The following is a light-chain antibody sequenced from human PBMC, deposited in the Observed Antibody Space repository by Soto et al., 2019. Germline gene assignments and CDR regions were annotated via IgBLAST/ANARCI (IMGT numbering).Light chain of an antibody. CDR1: QDISRY. Sequence: QLTQSPSSLSASVGDRVTITCRASQDISRYLAWYQQRAGKAPKLLIYGASTLQSGVPPRFSGSGSGTEFTLTITSLQPEDFATYHCQQLQRTPFTFGPGTTVDV. V-gene: IGKV1-9*01. CDR2: GAS. CDR3: QQLQRTPFT. J-gene: IGKJ3*01.